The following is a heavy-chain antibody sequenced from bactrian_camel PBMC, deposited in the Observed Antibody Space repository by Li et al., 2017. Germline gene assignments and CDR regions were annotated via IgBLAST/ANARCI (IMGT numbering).Heavy chain of an antibody. CDR3: APSLAGGWFLSEFKS. Sequence: HVQLVESGGGSVQRGGSLRLSCAASGDTVSTNCMAWFRQAPGKEREAVARINTSPPFTYYIPSVRGRFAISRDTAKNTLYLQLNSLKTEDTAMYYCAPSLAGGWFLSEFKSWGQGTQVTVS. J-gene: IGHJ6*01. CDR1: GDTVSTNC. CDR2: INTSPPFT. D-gene: IGHD6*01. V-gene: IGHV3S1*01.